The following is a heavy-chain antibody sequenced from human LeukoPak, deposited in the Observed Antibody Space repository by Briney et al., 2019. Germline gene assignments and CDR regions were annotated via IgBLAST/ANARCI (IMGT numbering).Heavy chain of an antibody. CDR1: VGPLSSYA. CDR3: ARETRGWLQPGYFDY. V-gene: IGHV1-69*05. J-gene: IGHJ4*02. CDR2: IIPIFGTA. D-gene: IGHD5-24*01. Sequence: SVQVSCKASVGPLSSYAISWVRQAPGKGLEWMGGIIPIFGTANYAQKFQGRVTITTDESTSTAYMELSSLRSEDTAVYYCARETRGWLQPGYFDYWGQGTLVTVSS.